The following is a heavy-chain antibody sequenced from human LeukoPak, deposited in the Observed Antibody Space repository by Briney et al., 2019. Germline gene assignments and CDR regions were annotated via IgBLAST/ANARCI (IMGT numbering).Heavy chain of an antibody. D-gene: IGHD3-22*01. CDR2: IRYDGSNK. J-gene: IGHJ4*02. CDR1: GFTFSSYG. V-gene: IGHV3-30*02. CDR3: AKDPYDSSGYPSPYFDY. Sequence: HPGGSLRLSCAASGFTFSSYGMHWVRQAPGKWLEWVAFIRYDGSNKYYADSVKGRFTISRDNSKNTLYLQMSSLRAEDTAVYYCAKDPYDSSGYPSPYFDYWGQGTRVTVSS.